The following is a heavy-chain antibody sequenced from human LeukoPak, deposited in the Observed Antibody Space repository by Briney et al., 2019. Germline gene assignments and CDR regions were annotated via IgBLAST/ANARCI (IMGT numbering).Heavy chain of an antibody. CDR2: IYSGGST. CDR3: ARVHHYDSSGHYWDY. V-gene: IGHV3-53*01. D-gene: IGHD3-22*01. J-gene: IGHJ4*02. CDR1: GFTVSSNY. Sequence: PGGSLRLSCAASGFTVSSNYMSWVRQAPGKGLEWVSVIYSGGSTYYADSVKGRFTISRDNSKNTLYLQMNSLRAEDTAVYYCARVHHYDSSGHYWDYWGQGTLVSVSS.